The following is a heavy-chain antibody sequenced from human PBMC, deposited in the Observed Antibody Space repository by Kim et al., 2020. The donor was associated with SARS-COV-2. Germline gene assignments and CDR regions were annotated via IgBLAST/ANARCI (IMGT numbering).Heavy chain of an antibody. J-gene: IGHJ3*02. CDR1: GYTFTSYA. CDR2: INAGNGNT. CDR3: ARDRDIVATTPIAFDI. D-gene: IGHD5-12*01. Sequence: ASVKVSCKASGYTFTSYAMHWVRQAPGQRLEWMGWINAGNGNTKYSQKFQGGVTITRDTSASTAYMELSSLRSEDTAVYYCARDRDIVATTPIAFDIWGQGTMVTVSS. V-gene: IGHV1-3*01.